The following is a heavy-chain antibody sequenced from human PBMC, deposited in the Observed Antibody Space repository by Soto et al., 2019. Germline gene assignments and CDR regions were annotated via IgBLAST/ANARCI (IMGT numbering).Heavy chain of an antibody. CDR2: ISGSGAKT. Sequence: EVQLLESGGGLVQPGGSLRLSCAASGFTFGSYAMGWVRQGPGKGLEWVSTISGSGAKTYYADSVKGRCTISRDNSENTLYLEMNSLRGDDTAVYYCAKDQVFALRLAFDIWGQGTMGSVSS. CDR1: GFTFGSYA. CDR3: AKDQVFALRLAFDI. J-gene: IGHJ3*02. D-gene: IGHD3-16*01. V-gene: IGHV3-23*01.